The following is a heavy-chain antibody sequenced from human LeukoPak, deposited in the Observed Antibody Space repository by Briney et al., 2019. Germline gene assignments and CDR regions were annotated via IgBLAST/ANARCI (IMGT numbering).Heavy chain of an antibody. Sequence: PGRSLRLSCAASGFTFSSYGMHWVRQAPGKGLEWVAVISYDGSNKYYADSVKGRFTISRDNSKNTLYLQMNSLRAEDTAVYYCAKDRYFDWLSWYYFDYWGQGTLVTVSS. V-gene: IGHV3-30*18. CDR1: GFTFSSYG. CDR2: ISYDGSNK. D-gene: IGHD3-9*01. CDR3: AKDRYFDWLSWYYFDY. J-gene: IGHJ4*02.